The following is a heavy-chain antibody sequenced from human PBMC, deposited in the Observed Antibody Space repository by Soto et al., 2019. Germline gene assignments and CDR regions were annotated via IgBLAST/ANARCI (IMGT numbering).Heavy chain of an antibody. CDR2: FYRGGST. CDR1: GFSVSDSS. V-gene: IGHV3-53*02. J-gene: IGHJ6*02. D-gene: IGHD1-1*01. Sequence: EVQLVETGGGLIQPGGSLRLSCEVSGFSVSDSSMSWVRQAPGKGLEWVSVFYRGGSTDYADSVKGRGTVSRDTFKNTLFLQMDSLTVEDTAVYLCARDLGWNDLLNTSYYGMDVWGQGTTVTVS. CDR3: ARDLGWNDLLNTSYYGMDV.